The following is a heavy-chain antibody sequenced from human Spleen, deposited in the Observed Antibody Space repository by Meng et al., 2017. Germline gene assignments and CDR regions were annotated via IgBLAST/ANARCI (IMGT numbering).Heavy chain of an antibody. J-gene: IGHJ6*02. Sequence: GESLKISCKGSGYSFTSYWIGWVRQMPGKGLEWMGIIYPGDSDTRYSPSFQGQVTISADKSISTAYLQWSSLKASDTAMYYCARLVGYCSSTSCYGPNYYYYGMDVWGQGTTVTVSS. CDR1: GYSFTSYW. D-gene: IGHD2-2*01. CDR2: IYPGDSDT. CDR3: ARLVGYCSSTSCYGPNYYYYGMDV. V-gene: IGHV5-51*01.